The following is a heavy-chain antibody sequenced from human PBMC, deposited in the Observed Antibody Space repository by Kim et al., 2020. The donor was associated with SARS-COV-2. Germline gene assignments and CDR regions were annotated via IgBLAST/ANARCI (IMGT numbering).Heavy chain of an antibody. J-gene: IGHJ3*01. V-gene: IGHV3-74*01. Sequence: GGSLRLSCAASEFTFSNYWMHWVRQAPGKGLVWVSRIERDGRNIVYADPVKGRFTISRDNAKNKLYLQMNSLRAEDTAVYYCVGGPGDGNDFNFWGQGTMVLVSS. CDR3: VGGPGDGNDFNF. CDR2: IERDGRNI. CDR1: EFTFSNYW. D-gene: IGHD3-16*01.